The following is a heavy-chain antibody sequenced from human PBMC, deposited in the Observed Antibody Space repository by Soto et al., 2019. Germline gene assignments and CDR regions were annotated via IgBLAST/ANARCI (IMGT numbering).Heavy chain of an antibody. J-gene: IGHJ4*02. V-gene: IGHV3-64*01. Sequence: EVQLVESGGGVVQPGGSLRLSCAASGFTFSSYAMHWVRQAPGKGLEYVSAISSNGGSTYYANYVKGRFTISRDNSKNTLYLQMGSLRAEDMAVYYCSSRTRSYYFDYWGQGTLVTVSS. D-gene: IGHD2-15*01. CDR3: SSRTRSYYFDY. CDR1: GFTFSSYA. CDR2: ISSNGGST.